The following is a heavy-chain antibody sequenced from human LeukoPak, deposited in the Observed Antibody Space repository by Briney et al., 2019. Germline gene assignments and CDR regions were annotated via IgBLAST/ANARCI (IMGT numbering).Heavy chain of an antibody. CDR2: IYYSGTT. CDR3: ARPGHSYYYMDV. Sequence: SETLSLTCTVSGGSISSSSYYWGWIRQPPGKGLEWIGTIYYSGTTYYNPSPKSRVTISADTYKNHFSLKLSSVTAADTAVYYCARPGHSYYYMDVWGKGTTVTVSS. V-gene: IGHV4-39*02. CDR1: GGSISSSSYY. J-gene: IGHJ6*03. D-gene: IGHD1-1*01.